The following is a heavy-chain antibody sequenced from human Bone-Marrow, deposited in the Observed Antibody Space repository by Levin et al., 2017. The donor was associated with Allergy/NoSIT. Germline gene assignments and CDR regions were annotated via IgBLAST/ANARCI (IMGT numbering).Heavy chain of an antibody. CDR1: GFSFSSYS. D-gene: IGHD1-1*01. V-gene: IGHV3-48*04. CDR3: VRDHNYAFDI. CDR2: ITAASNII. Sequence: GGSLRLSCTASGFSFSSYSMNWVRQAPGKGLEWVSYITAASNIISDADSVKGRFTISRDNAENSLFLQMNSLRADDTAVYYCVRDHNYAFDIWGQGTMVTVSS. J-gene: IGHJ3*02.